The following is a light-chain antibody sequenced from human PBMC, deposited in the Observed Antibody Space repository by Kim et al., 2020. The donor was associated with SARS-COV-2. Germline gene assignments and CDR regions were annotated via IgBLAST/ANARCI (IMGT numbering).Light chain of an antibody. CDR1: ALPKQY. CDR2: KDS. V-gene: IGLV3-25*03. CDR3: QSADSSGTVV. Sequence: SYELTQPPSVSVSPGQTARITCSGDALPKQYAYWYQQKPGQAPVLVIDKDSERPSGIPERFSGSSSGTTVTLTISGVQAEDEADYYCQSADSSGTVVFGG. J-gene: IGLJ2*01.